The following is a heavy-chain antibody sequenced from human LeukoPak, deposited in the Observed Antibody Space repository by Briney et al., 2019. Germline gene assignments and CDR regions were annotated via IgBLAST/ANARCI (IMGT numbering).Heavy chain of an antibody. D-gene: IGHD2-2*01. CDR3: ARAAPYCSSTSCYPYYYYGMDA. CDR2: IYTSGST. J-gene: IGHJ6*02. V-gene: IGHV4-4*07. CDR1: GGSISSYY. Sequence: SEILSLTCTVSGGSISSYYWSWIRQPAGKGPEWIGRIYTSGSTNYNPSLKSRVTMSVDTSKNQFSLKLSSVTAADTAVYYCARAAPYCSSTSCYPYYYYGMDAWGQGTTVTVSS.